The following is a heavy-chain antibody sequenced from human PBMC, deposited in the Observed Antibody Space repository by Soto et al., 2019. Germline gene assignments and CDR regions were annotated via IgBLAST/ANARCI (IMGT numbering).Heavy chain of an antibody. Sequence: SDTLSLTCTVSGGSISSSSYYWGWIRHPPGKGLEWIGSIYYSGSTYYNPSLKSRVTISVDTSKNQFSLKLSSVTATDTAVYYCARRRDYGDYVYYYYYYMDVWGKGTTVTVSS. V-gene: IGHV4-39*01. CDR2: IYYSGST. D-gene: IGHD4-17*01. CDR3: ARRRDYGDYVYYYYYYMDV. J-gene: IGHJ6*03. CDR1: GGSISSSSYY.